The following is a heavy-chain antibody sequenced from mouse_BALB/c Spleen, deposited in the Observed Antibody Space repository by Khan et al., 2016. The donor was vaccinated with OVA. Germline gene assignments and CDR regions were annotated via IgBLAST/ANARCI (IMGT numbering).Heavy chain of an antibody. CDR3: ARMARK. CDR1: GLTIKDTY. J-gene: IGHJ2*01. V-gene: IGHV14-3*02. Sequence: EVQLQESGAELVKSGATVKLSCTASGLTIKDTYMHWLKQWPEQGLEWIGRIDPPNGNNKYDPQFQGQATITADTPSNTAYIQLSSRTPEDTAFYYCARMARKWGQGTTPTFP. CDR2: IDPPNGNN.